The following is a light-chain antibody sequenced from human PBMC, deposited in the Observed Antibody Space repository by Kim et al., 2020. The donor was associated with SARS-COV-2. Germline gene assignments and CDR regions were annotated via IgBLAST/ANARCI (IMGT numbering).Light chain of an antibody. CDR2: GTS. CDR1: QSVDND. V-gene: IGKV3-15*01. Sequence: SVSPGESAPLSCRASQSVDNDLAWYQQKPGQAPRRLSYGTSTRATGSPARFSGSGSATECTLTISSLQSEDFAVYYCQQYSDWSYTFGQGTKLEI. J-gene: IGKJ2*01. CDR3: QQYSDWSYT.